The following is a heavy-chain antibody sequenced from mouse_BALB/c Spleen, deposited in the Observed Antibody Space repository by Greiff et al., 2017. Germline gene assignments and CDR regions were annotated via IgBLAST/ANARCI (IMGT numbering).Heavy chain of an antibody. CDR3: ARDRGWDVGAMDY. V-gene: IGHV2-9*02. CDR2: IWAGGST. D-gene: IGHD4-1*01. J-gene: IGHJ4*01. CDR1: GFSLTSYG. Sequence: QVQLKESGPGLVAPSQSLSITCTVSGFSLTSYGVHWVRQPPGKGLEWLGVIWAGGSTNYNSALMSRLSISKDNSKSQVFLKMNSLQTDDTAMYYCARDRGWDVGAMDYWGQGTSVTVSS.